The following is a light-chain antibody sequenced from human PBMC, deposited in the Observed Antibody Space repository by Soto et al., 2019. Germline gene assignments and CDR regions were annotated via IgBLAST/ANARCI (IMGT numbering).Light chain of an antibody. CDR1: QDISSH. J-gene: IGKJ4*01. CDR2: AAY. Sequence: DIQLTQSPSFLSASVGDRVTITCRASQDISSHLAWYQQKPGKAPKLLIYAAYTLQSGVPSGFGGSGSGTEFTLTITSLQPEDFATYYWQQVKTYPLTFGGGTKVEIK. V-gene: IGKV1-9*01. CDR3: QQVKTYPLT.